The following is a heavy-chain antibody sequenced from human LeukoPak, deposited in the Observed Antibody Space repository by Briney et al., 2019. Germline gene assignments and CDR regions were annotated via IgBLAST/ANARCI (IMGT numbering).Heavy chain of an antibody. D-gene: IGHD6-13*01. Sequence: ASVKVSCKASGYIFNKYGVSWVRQAPGQGLEWLAWISCYNGDTNYAQKFQGRVTMTRDTSTSTVYMELSSLRSEDTAVYYCARDPNLGGAAAGDYWGQGTLVTVSS. CDR1: GYIFNKYG. CDR3: ARDPNLGGAAAGDY. CDR2: ISCYNGDT. J-gene: IGHJ4*02. V-gene: IGHV1-18*01.